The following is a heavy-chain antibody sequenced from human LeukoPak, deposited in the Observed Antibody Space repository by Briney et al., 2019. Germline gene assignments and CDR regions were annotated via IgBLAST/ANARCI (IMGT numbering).Heavy chain of an antibody. CDR2: INTIFGTA. J-gene: IGHJ6*03. V-gene: IGHV1-69*06. Sequence: SVKDSCKASGGTYSSYVSSAVRQAPGQGLEWMGGINTIFGTANYAQKCQGRVTITADKSTSTAYMELSSLRSEDTAVYYCARTSLWFGELDLDYYYYMDVWGKGTTVTVSS. CDR3: ARTSLWFGELDLDYYYYMDV. CDR1: GGTYSSYV. D-gene: IGHD3-10*01.